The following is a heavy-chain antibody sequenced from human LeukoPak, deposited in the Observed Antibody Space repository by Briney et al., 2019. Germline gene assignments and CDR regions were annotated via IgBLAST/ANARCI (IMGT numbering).Heavy chain of an antibody. CDR3: TRDPRHFDS. V-gene: IGHV3-7*01. D-gene: IGHD6-6*01. CDR1: GFTFSSYW. Sequence: GGSLRLSCAASGFTFSSYWMSWVRQAPGKGLEWVANIKQDGSEKYYVDSVKGRFTISRDNAKNTLYLQMSSLRVEDTAVYYCTRDPRHFDSCGQGTLVTVSS. CDR2: IKQDGSEK. J-gene: IGHJ5*01.